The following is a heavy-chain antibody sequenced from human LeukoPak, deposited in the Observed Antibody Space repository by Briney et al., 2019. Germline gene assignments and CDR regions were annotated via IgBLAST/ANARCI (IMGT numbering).Heavy chain of an antibody. CDR1: GYTFTGYY. CDR3: ARYLYYYGSGSYSWFDP. V-gene: IGHV1-2*02. Sequence: GASVKVPCKASGYTFTGYYMQWVRQAPGQGLEWMGWINPNSGGTNYAQKFQGRVTMTRDTSISTAYMELSRLRSDDTAVYYCARYLYYYGSGSYSWFDPWGQGTLVTVSS. J-gene: IGHJ5*02. D-gene: IGHD3-10*01. CDR2: INPNSGGT.